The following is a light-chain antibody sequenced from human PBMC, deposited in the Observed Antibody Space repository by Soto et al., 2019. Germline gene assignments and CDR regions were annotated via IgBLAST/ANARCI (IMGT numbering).Light chain of an antibody. CDR2: DAS. J-gene: IGKJ5*01. Sequence: EIVLTQSPATLSLSPGERATLSCRASQRVSSYLAWYQEKPGQAPRLLIYDASNRATGNLGRFSGSGTGTDFTLTISSLEPEDFAVYYCQQYSNWPPITFGQGTRLEIK. CDR1: QRVSSY. V-gene: IGKV3-11*01. CDR3: QQYSNWPPIT.